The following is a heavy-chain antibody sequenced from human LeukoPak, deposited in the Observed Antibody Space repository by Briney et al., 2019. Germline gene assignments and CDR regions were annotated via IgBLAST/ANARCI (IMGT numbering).Heavy chain of an antibody. CDR1: GFTFSSYG. D-gene: IGHD3-10*01. Sequence: GGSLRLSCAASGFTFSSYGMHWVRQAPGKGLEWVSYISSSSTIYSAASVKGRFTISRDNAKNSLYLQMNSLRAEDTAVYYCVREDYYASGSYPDYWGQGTLVTVSS. J-gene: IGHJ4*02. V-gene: IGHV3-48*01. CDR3: VREDYYASGSYPDY. CDR2: ISSSSTI.